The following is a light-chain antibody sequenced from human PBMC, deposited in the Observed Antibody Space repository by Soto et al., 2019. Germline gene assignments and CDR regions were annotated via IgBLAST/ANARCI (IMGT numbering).Light chain of an antibody. CDR2: DES. V-gene: IGLV3-21*02. J-gene: IGLJ7*01. CDR1: NIGSKS. CDR3: QVWDSSSDPHAV. Sequence: SYELTQPPSVSVAPGQTARITCGGDNIGSKSVHWYQQKPGQAPVLVVYDESDRPSGIPERFSGSNSGNTATLTISGVEAGAEADYFCQVWDSSSDPHAVFGGGTQLTVL.